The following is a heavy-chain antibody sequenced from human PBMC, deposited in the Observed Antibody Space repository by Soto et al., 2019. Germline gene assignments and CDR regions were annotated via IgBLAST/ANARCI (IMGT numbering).Heavy chain of an antibody. Sequence: SETLSLTCTISGGSPRYYYWTWIRQPPGKGLEWIGNIDSNGRTNYNRSLRSRVTISVDTSNNHFSLQLSSVTAADTAIYYCARDDRDDHIGTFGYWGQATLVTVSS. V-gene: IGHV4-59*12. J-gene: IGHJ1*01. D-gene: IGHD3-22*01. CDR3: ARDDRDDHIGTFGY. CDR2: IDSNGRT. CDR1: GGSPRYYY.